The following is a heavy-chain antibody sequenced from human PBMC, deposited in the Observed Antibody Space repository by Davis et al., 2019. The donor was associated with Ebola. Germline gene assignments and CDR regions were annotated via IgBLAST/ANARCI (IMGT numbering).Heavy chain of an antibody. D-gene: IGHD6-13*01. J-gene: IGHJ1*01. CDR1: GFTFSSYW. CDR3: TRGRGGSSWEVL. V-gene: IGHV3-74*01. CDR2: IKSDGSTK. Sequence: HTGGSLRLSCVVSGFTFSSYWMHWVRQAPGKGLVWVSRIKSDGSTKSYADSVKGRFTISRDNSKNTMYLQMNSLRVDDTAIYYCTRGRGGSSWEVLWGQGTLVTVSS.